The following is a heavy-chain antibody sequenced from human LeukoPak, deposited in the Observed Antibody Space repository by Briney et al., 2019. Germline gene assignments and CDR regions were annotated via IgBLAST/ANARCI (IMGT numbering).Heavy chain of an antibody. V-gene: IGHV4-31*11. CDR1: GGSISSDGYY. CDR3: ARDRGGGDCYLDY. CDR2: IYYSGST. D-gene: IGHD2-21*02. Sequence: SETLSLTCAVSGGSISSDGYYWSWIRQHPGKGLEWIGYIYYSGSTYYNPSLKSRVTISVDTSKNQFSLRLSSVTAADMAVYYCARDRGGGDCYLDYWGQGTLVTVSS. J-gene: IGHJ4*02.